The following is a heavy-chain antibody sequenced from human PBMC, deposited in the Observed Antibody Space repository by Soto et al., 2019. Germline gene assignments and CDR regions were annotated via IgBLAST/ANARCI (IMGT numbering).Heavy chain of an antibody. J-gene: IGHJ6*03. CDR3: ECSTDYYYYYMDV. Sequence: QVQLQQWGAGLLKPSETLSLTCAVYGGSFSGYYWSWIRQPPGKGLEWIGEINHSGSTNYNPSLKSRVTISVDTSKNQFSLKLSSVTAADTAVYYCECSTDYYYYYMDVWGKGTTVTVSS. CDR1: GGSFSGYY. D-gene: IGHD2-2*01. CDR2: INHSGST. V-gene: IGHV4-34*01.